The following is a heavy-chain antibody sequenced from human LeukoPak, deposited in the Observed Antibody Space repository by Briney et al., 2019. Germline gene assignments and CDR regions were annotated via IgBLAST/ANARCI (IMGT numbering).Heavy chain of an antibody. CDR3: AKDRGSRYYFDY. CDR2: TAFDGSNK. CDR1: GFSFNMYA. Sequence: GGSLRLSCAASGFSFNMYAMHWVRQAPGKGLEWVALTAFDGSNKYYADSVKGRFTISRDNSKSTLYLQMNSLRAEDTAVYYCAKDRGSRYYFDYWGQGTLVTVSS. J-gene: IGHJ4*02. V-gene: IGHV3-30*18.